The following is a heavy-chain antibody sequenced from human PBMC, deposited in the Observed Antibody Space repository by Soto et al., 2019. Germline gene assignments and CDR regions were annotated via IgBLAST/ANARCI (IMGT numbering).Heavy chain of an antibody. D-gene: IGHD3-10*01. CDR2: LYSGGFT. CDR1: GFTVSSNY. V-gene: IGHV3-53*01. CDR3: ARESGSPETYHYYYGMDV. J-gene: IGHJ6*02. Sequence: GGSLRLSCAASGFTVSSNYMSWVRQAPGKGLEWVSVLYSGGFTFYANSVKGRFAISRDNSKNTLYLQMNSLRVEDTAVYYCARESGSPETYHYYYGMDVWGQGTPVTVSS.